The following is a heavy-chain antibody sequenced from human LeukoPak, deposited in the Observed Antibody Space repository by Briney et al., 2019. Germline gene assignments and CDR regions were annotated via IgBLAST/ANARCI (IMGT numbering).Heavy chain of an antibody. CDR2: ISSKPYGGTT. J-gene: IGHJ4*02. CDR1: GFTFGDYA. Sequence: GRSLRLSCTASGFTFGDYAMRWVRQAPGKGLEWVGFISSKPYGGTTEYAASVRGRFTISRDDSKNIVYLQMNSLKTEDTAVYYCTTKGKSSLLPFDYWGQGTLVTVSS. CDR3: TTKGKSSLLPFDY. D-gene: IGHD3-16*02. V-gene: IGHV3-49*04.